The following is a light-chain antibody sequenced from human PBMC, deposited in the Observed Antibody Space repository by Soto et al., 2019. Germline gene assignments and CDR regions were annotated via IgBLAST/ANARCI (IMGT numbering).Light chain of an antibody. CDR2: EVN. CDR3: CSYAGSSSYV. CDR1: SSDVGSYNL. Sequence: QSVLTQPASVSGSPGHSITISCTGTSSDVGSYNLVSWYQHHPGKAPKLMIYEVNKRPSGVSNRFSGSKSGNTASLTISGLQAEDEADYYCCSYAGSSSYVFGTGTKVTVL. J-gene: IGLJ1*01. V-gene: IGLV2-23*02.